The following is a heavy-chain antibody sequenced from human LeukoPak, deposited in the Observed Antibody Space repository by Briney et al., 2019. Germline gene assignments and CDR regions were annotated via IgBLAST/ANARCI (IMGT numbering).Heavy chain of an antibody. Sequence: GASVKVSCKASGYTFTSTAMSWVRQAPGPRLEWMGWINAGNGNTKYSQEFQGRVTITRDTSASTVYMELSSLRSEDMAVYYCARSLSDFYPNWFDPWGQGTLVTVSS. CDR1: GYTFTSTA. D-gene: IGHD2-21*01. CDR2: INAGNGNT. J-gene: IGHJ5*02. V-gene: IGHV1-3*03. CDR3: ARSLSDFYPNWFDP.